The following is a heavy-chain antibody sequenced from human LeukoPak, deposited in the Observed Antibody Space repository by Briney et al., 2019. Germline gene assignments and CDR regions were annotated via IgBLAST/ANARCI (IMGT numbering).Heavy chain of an antibody. D-gene: IGHD3-3*01. V-gene: IGHV4-34*01. J-gene: IGHJ5*02. CDR1: GGSFSGYY. Sequence: SETLSLTCAVYGGSFSGYYWSWIRQPPGKGLEWIGEINHSGSTNYNPSLKSRVTISVDTSKNQFSLKLSSVTAADTAVCYCARGSGYTDFWSGYYTDNWFDPWGQGTLVTVSS. CDR2: INHSGST. CDR3: ARGSGYTDFWSGYYTDNWFDP.